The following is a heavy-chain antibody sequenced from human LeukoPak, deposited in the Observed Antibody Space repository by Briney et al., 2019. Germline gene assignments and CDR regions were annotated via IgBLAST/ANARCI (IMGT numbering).Heavy chain of an antibody. D-gene: IGHD1-26*01. CDR2: IHYSGNT. Sequence: SETLSLTCTVSGGSFSRYLWSWIRQPPGKGLEWIGYIHYSGNTNYNPSLKSRVTISVDTSKNQFSLKLSSVTAADTAVYYCARKDSGNYPFDYWGQGTLVTVSS. CDR3: ARKDSGNYPFDY. V-gene: IGHV4-59*01. CDR1: GGSFSRYL. J-gene: IGHJ4*02.